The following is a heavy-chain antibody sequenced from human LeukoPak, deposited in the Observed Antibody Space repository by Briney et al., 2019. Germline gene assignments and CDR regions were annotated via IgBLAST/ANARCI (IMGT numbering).Heavy chain of an antibody. D-gene: IGHD3-9*01. V-gene: IGHV1-18*01. CDR3: ARVMYYDILTGYDLNWFDP. CDR2: ISAYNGNT. Sequence: ASVKVSCKASGYTFTSYGISWVRQAPGQGLEWMGWISAYNGNTNYAQKLQGRVTMTTDTSTSTAYMELRSPRSDDTAVYYCARVMYYDILTGYDLNWFDPWGQGTLVTVSS. J-gene: IGHJ5*02. CDR1: GYTFTSYG.